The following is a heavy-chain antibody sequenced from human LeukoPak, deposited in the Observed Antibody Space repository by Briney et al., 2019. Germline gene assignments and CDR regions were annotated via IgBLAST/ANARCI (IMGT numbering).Heavy chain of an antibody. Sequence: AGGSLRLSCAAFGFTFSVYAMSWVRRAPGKGLEWVSGIGGSDGSTFYADSVKGRFTISRDNSKNTLYLQMNSLRGEDTAVYYCAKFNGYYLHNYQFDYRGQGTLVTVSS. CDR2: IGGSDGST. CDR1: GFTFSVYA. CDR3: AKFNGYYLHNYQFDY. J-gene: IGHJ4*02. D-gene: IGHD2/OR15-2a*01. V-gene: IGHV3-23*01.